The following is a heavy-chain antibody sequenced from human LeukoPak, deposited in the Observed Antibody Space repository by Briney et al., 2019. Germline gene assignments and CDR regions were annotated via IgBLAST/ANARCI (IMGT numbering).Heavy chain of an antibody. CDR3: ARQLIKRGIALAGTNNWFDP. CDR1: GVSISSYY. V-gene: IGHV4-4*07. D-gene: IGHD6-19*01. J-gene: IGHJ5*02. Sequence: SETLSLTCTVSGVSISSYYWSWIRQAAGKGLEWIGRIYTSGSTNYNPSLKSRVTMSVDTSKNQFSLKLSSVTAADTAVYYCARQLIKRGIALAGTNNWFDPWGQGTLVTVSS. CDR2: IYTSGST.